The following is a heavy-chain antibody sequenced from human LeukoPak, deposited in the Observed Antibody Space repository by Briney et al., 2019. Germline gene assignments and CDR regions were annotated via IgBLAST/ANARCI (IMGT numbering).Heavy chain of an antibody. CDR3: ARSVVVTAILNWFDP. J-gene: IGHJ5*02. CDR1: GGSISSYY. Sequence: SETLSLTCTVSGGSISSYYWSWIRQPPGKGLEWIGSIYYSGSTYYNPSLKSRVTISVDTSKNQFSLKLSSVTAADTAVYYCARSVVVTAILNWFDPWGQGTLVTVSS. D-gene: IGHD2-21*02. V-gene: IGHV4-59*12. CDR2: IYYSGST.